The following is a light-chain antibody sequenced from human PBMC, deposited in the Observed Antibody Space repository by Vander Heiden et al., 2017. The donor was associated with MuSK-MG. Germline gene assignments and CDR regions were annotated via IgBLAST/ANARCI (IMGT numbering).Light chain of an antibody. CDR2: AAS. V-gene: IGKV1-39*01. CDR1: QSISSY. Sequence: DIQMTQSPSSLSASVGDRVTITCRASQSISSYLNWYQQKPGKAPKLLIYAASSLQSGVPPRFSGSGSGTDFTLTIIRLQPEDFATYYCQQSYTTPFTFGHGTKLDIK. J-gene: IGKJ3*01. CDR3: QQSYTTPFT.